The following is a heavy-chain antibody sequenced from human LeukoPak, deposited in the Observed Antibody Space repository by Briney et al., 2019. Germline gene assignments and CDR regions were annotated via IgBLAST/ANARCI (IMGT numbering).Heavy chain of an antibody. CDR3: AKDISRLLWFGELAT. Sequence: GRSLRLSCAASGFTFSSYGMHWVRQAPGKGLEWVAVISYDGSNKYYADSVKGRFTISRDNSKNTLYLQMNSLRAEDTAVYYCAKDISRLLWFGELATWGQGTLVTVSS. V-gene: IGHV3-30*18. CDR2: ISYDGSNK. D-gene: IGHD3-10*01. J-gene: IGHJ5*02. CDR1: GFTFSSYG.